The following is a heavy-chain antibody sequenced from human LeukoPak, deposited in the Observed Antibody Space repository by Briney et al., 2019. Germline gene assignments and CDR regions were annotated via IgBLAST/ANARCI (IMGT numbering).Heavy chain of an antibody. CDR1: GFTFSSYW. CDR2: IKQDGSEE. V-gene: IGHV3-7*01. D-gene: IGHD6-19*01. J-gene: IGHJ4*02. CDR3: ARSVAGYYFDY. Sequence: GGSLRLSCAASGFTFSSYWMSWVRQAPGKGLEWVANIKQDGSEEYYVDSVKGRFTISRDNAKNSLYLQMNSLRAEDTAVYYCARSVAGYYFDYWGQGTLVTVSS.